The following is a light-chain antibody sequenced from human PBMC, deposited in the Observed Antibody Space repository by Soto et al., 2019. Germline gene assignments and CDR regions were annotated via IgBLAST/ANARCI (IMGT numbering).Light chain of an antibody. CDR2: QIS. V-gene: IGKV1-39*01. J-gene: IGKJ5*01. CDR1: QTVSRY. Sequence: DILMTQSPSSLSASVGDRVTITCRTSQTVSRYLHWFQQKPGRAPNLLIYQISNLQTGVPSRFTGSRSGTYFTLTINGLQPEDSATYSCAQTYTTPVTFGQGTRLDIK. CDR3: AQTYTTPVT.